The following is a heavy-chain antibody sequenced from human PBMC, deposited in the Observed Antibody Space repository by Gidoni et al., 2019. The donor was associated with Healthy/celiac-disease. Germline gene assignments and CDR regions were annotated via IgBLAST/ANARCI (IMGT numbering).Heavy chain of an antibody. CDR1: GLTFSSYS. D-gene: IGHD3-10*01. V-gene: IGHV3-23*01. CDR2: ISGSGGST. J-gene: IGHJ3*02. Sequence: EVHLLESGGGLVQPGGSLRLSCSASGLTFSSYSLRWVRQAPGKGLEWVSAISGSGGSTYYADSVKGRFTISRDNSKNTLYLQMNSLRAEDTAVYYCAKENTYYYGSGSYYPDAFDIWGQGTMVTVSS. CDR3: AKENTYYYGSGSYYPDAFDI.